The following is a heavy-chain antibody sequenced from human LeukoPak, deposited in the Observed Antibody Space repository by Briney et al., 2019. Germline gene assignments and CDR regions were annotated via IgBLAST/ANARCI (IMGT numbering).Heavy chain of an antibody. J-gene: IGHJ4*02. CDR3: ASGSPIAAAGDYYFDY. V-gene: IGHV3-48*01. CDR2: ISSSSSTI. D-gene: IGHD6-13*01. CDR1: GFTFSSYS. Sequence: GGSLRLSCAASGFTFSSYSMNWVRQAPGKGLEWVSYISSSSSTIYYADSVKGRFTISRDNSKNTLYLQMNSLRAEDTAVYYCASGSPIAAAGDYYFDYWGQGTLVTVSS.